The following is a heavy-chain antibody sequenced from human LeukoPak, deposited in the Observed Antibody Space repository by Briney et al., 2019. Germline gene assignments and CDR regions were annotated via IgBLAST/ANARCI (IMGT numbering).Heavy chain of an antibody. CDR1: GGSISSYY. Sequence: SETLSLTCTVSGGSISSYYWSWIRQPPGKGLEWIGYIYYSGSTNYNPSLKSRVTISVDTSKNQFSLKLSSVTAADTAVYYCARGGPVTTFLDYWGQGTLVTVSS. CDR2: IYYSGST. V-gene: IGHV4-59*01. J-gene: IGHJ4*02. D-gene: IGHD4-17*01. CDR3: ARGGPVTTFLDY.